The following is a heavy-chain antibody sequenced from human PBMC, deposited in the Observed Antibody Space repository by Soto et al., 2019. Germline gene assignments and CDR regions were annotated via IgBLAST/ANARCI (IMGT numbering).Heavy chain of an antibody. CDR3: ARQTNFHGNNRFFDS. D-gene: IGHD1-20*01. CDR2: IYYSGST. Sequence: SETLSLTCTVSGGSIYSSSYSWGWIRQPPGKGLEWIGSIYYSGSTYYNPSLKSRVTISVDTSKSQFSLKLSSVTAADTAVYYCARQTNFHGNNRFFDSWGQGTLVTVSS. CDR1: GGSIYSSSYS. V-gene: IGHV4-39*01. J-gene: IGHJ4*02.